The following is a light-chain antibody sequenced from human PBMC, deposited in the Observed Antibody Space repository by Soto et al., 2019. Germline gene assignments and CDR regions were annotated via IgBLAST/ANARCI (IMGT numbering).Light chain of an antibody. Sequence: QLVLTQPSSLSASPGASASLTCTLRSDINVGTYMIYWYQQKPGSPPQYLLRYKSDSDKQQGSGVPSRFSGSKHASANAGILLISGLQSEDEADYYCLIWHSSAVVFGGGTKLTVL. CDR3: LIWHSSAVV. CDR1: SDINVGTYM. CDR2: YKSDSDK. V-gene: IGLV5-45*03. J-gene: IGLJ3*02.